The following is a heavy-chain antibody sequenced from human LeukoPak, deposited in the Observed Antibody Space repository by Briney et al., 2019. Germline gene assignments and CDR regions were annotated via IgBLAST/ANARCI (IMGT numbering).Heavy chain of an antibody. CDR1: GFTFSSYA. V-gene: IGHV3-9*01. CDR2: ISWNSGSI. D-gene: IGHD3-10*01. J-gene: IGHJ4*02. Sequence: GGSLRLSCAASGFTFSSYAMHWVRQAPGKGLEWVSGISWNSGSIGYADSVKGRFTISRDNAKNSLYLQMNSLRAEDTALYYCAKGSMVRGVISPFDYWGQGTLVTVSS. CDR3: AKGSMVRGVISPFDY.